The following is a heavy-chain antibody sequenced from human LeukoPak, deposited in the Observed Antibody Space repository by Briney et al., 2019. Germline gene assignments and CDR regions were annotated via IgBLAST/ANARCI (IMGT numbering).Heavy chain of an antibody. CDR2: IYYSGST. CDR3: ARGGVNYKIAGP. CDR1: GGSITSYY. V-gene: IGHV4-59*01. J-gene: IGHJ5*02. Sequence: SETLSPTCTVSGGSITSYYWTWIRQPPGKGLEWIGYIYYSGSTSYNPSLKSRVTISVDTSKNQFSLRLSSVTAADTAVYYCARGGVNYKIAGPWGQGALVTVSS. D-gene: IGHD3-10*01.